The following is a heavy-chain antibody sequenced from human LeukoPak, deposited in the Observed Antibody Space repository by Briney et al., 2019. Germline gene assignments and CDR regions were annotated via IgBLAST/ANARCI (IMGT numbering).Heavy chain of an antibody. D-gene: IGHD3-9*01. Sequence: ASVKVSCKASGYTFTSYAMNWVRQAPGQGLEWMGWINTNTGNPTYAQGFTGRFVFSLDTSVSTAYLQISSLKAEDTAVYYCARDFVAPGYDILTGSIGPPYGMDVWGQGTTVTVSS. CDR2: INTNTGNP. J-gene: IGHJ6*02. CDR1: GYTFTSYA. CDR3: ARDFVAPGYDILTGSIGPPYGMDV. V-gene: IGHV7-4-1*02.